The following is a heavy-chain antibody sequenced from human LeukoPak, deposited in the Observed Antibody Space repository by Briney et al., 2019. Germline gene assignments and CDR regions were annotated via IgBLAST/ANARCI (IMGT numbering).Heavy chain of an antibody. CDR1: GGSISSSSYY. CDR2: IYYSGST. D-gene: IGHD2-8*01. V-gene: IGHV4-39*01. Sequence: SETLSLTCTVSGGSISSSSYYWGWIRQPPGKGLEWIGSIYYSGSTYYNPSLKSRVTISVDTSKNQFSLKLSSVTAANTAVYYCARGMVQGLNDAFDIWGQGTMVTVSS. J-gene: IGHJ3*02. CDR3: ARGMVQGLNDAFDI.